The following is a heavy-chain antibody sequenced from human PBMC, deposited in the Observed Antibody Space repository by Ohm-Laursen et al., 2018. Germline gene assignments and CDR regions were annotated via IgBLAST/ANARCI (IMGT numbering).Heavy chain of an antibody. CDR3: AKPSSYCGGDCYSPYYYGMDV. D-gene: IGHD2-21*02. V-gene: IGHV3-23*01. Sequence: SLRLSCAASGFTFTNYVLAWVRQAPGKGLEWVSAITESDGRTFYTDSVNGRFTISRDNSKSTLYLQMNSLRAEDTAVYYCAKPSSYCGGDCYSPYYYGMDVWGQGTTVTVSS. J-gene: IGHJ6*02. CDR2: ITESDGRT. CDR1: GFTFTNYV.